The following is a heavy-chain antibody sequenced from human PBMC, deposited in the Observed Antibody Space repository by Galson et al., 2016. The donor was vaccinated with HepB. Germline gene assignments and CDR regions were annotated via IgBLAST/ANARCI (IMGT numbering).Heavy chain of an antibody. CDR1: GYTFTDHY. D-gene: IGHD3-22*01. CDR3: ARDGEQPVLTLDS. Sequence: SVKVSCKASGYTFTDHYIHWVRQTPGQGLEWMGWINPKSGETKYAQRFQDRATMTRDTSISTVFMELSRLRSNDTAEYYCARDGEQPVLTLDSWGQGSLVIVSS. J-gene: IGHJ4*02. CDR2: INPKSGET. V-gene: IGHV1-2*02.